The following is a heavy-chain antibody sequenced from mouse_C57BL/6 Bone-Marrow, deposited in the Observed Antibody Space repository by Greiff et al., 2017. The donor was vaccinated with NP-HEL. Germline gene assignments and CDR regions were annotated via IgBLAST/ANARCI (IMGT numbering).Heavy chain of an antibody. D-gene: IGHD2-1*01. V-gene: IGHV5-17*01. Sequence: EVQVVESGGGLVKPGGSLKLSCAASGFTFSDYGMHWVRQAPEKGLEWVAYISSGSSTIYYADTVKGRFTISRDNAKNTLFLQMTSLRSEDTAMYYCARAYGNDWYFDVWGTGTTVTVSS. J-gene: IGHJ1*03. CDR2: ISSGSSTI. CDR3: ARAYGNDWYFDV. CDR1: GFTFSDYG.